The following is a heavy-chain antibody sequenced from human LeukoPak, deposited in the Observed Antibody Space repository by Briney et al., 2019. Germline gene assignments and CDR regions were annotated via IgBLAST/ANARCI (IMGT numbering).Heavy chain of an antibody. CDR3: ARDYGGNSGFDY. D-gene: IGHD4-23*01. J-gene: IGHJ4*02. V-gene: IGHV4-34*01. CDR1: GVSFSGYY. Sequence: SETLSLTCAVYGVSFSGYYWSWIRQPPGKGLEWIGEINHSGSTNYNPSLKSRVTISVDTSKNQFSLKLSSVTAADTAVYYCARDYGGNSGFDYWGRGTLVTVSS. CDR2: INHSGST.